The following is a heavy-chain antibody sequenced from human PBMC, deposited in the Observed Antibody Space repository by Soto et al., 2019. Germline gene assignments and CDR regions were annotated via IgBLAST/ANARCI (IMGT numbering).Heavy chain of an antibody. CDR1: GFTFSSYS. CDR3: ARAGSTPDCSGGSCYPRY. Sequence: GGSLRLSCAASGFTFSSYSMNWVRQAPGKGLEWVSSISSSSSYIYYADSVKGRFTISRDNAKNSLYLQMNSLRAEDTAVYYCARAGSTPDCSGGSCYPRYWGQGTLVTVSS. CDR2: ISSSSSYI. J-gene: IGHJ4*02. D-gene: IGHD2-15*01. V-gene: IGHV3-21*01.